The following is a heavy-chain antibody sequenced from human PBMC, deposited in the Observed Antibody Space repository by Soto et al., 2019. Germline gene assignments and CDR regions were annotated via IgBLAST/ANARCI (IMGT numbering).Heavy chain of an antibody. J-gene: IGHJ4*02. CDR2: LYSDGRA. CDR3: ATGLGRDQHDNKAPCHFDF. V-gene: IGHV3-53*01. D-gene: IGHD1-1*01. Sequence: GGSLRLSCTASGFRVNSNYLTWVRQSPGKGLKWVSVLYSDGRAYYADSVKGRFTISTDNSKNTVYLQMTTLRDEDTALYYCATGLGRDQHDNKAPCHFDFWGQGTLVTVSS. CDR1: GFRVNSNY.